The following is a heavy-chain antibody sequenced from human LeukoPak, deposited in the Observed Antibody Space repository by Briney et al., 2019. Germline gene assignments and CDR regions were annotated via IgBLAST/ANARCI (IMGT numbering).Heavy chain of an antibody. D-gene: IGHD3-22*01. CDR1: GGSINSGDFH. J-gene: IGHJ4*02. CDR2: INYRGGT. V-gene: IGHV4-30-4*01. Sequence: SETLSLTCSVSGGSINSGDFHWSWVRQSPGKGLEWIGYINYRGGTDYNSSLKSRLIISVDTSKNHFSLKLNSVTAADTAVYYCASLGGYYNYWGQGRLVIVSS. CDR3: ASLGGYYNY.